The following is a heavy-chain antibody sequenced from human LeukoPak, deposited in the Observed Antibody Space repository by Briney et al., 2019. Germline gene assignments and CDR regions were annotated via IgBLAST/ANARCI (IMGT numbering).Heavy chain of an antibody. CDR2: IRYDGSNK. J-gene: IGHJ6*03. Sequence: GGSLRLSCAASGFTFSSYGMHWVRQAPGKGLERVAFIRYDGSNKYYADSVKGRFTISRDNSKNTLYLQMNSLRAEDTAVYYCAKDESGYYYYMDVWGKGTTVTVSS. CDR3: AKDESGYYYYMDV. CDR1: GFTFSSYG. V-gene: IGHV3-30*02.